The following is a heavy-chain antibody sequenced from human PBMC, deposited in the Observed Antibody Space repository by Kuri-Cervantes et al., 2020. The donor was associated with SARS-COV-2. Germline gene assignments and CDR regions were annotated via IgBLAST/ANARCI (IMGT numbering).Heavy chain of an antibody. Sequence: GSLRLSCKGSGYTFPTYWISWVRQMPGKGLEWMGVIYPGDSDTRYSPSFQGQVTLSSDRSISTAYLQWSSLKASDTAIYHCARHFRHKDWLIPEVSTYFDSWGQGTLVTVSS. CDR3: ARHFRHKDWLIPEVSTYFDS. CDR2: IYPGDSDT. CDR1: GYTFPTYW. V-gene: IGHV5-51*01. J-gene: IGHJ4*02. D-gene: IGHD3-22*01.